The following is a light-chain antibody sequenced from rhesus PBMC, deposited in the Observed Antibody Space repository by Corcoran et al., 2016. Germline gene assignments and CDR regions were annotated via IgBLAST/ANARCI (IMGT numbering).Light chain of an antibody. CDR1: QGISSW. V-gene: IGKV1-22*01. CDR2: KAS. Sequence: DIQMTQSPSSLSASVGDTVTITCRASQGISSWLAWYQQKPGKAPKLLFYKASSLQRGVPSRVSGTGSGTDFTLTISSLQSEDFATYYCQQYSSRPYSFGQGTKVEIK. CDR3: QQYSSRPYS. J-gene: IGKJ2*01.